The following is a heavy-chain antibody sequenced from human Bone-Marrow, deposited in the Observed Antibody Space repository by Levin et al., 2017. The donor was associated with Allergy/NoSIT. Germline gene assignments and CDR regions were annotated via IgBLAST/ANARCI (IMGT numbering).Heavy chain of an antibody. CDR3: ARVDWSLNYYYGLDF. Sequence: SETLSLTCTVSGASISSGYLWAWIRQPPGKGLEYIGNVDRSGATNYNPSLRSRLTIAVDTSKNQFSLRLSSVTAADTAVYYCARVDWSLNYYYGLDFWGQGTTVIVSS. CDR1: GASISSGYL. V-gene: IGHV4-38-2*02. CDR2: VDRSGAT. J-gene: IGHJ6*02. D-gene: IGHD3-9*01.